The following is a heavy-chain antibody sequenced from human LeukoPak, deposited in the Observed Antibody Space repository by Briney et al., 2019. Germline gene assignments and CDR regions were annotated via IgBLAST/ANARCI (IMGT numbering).Heavy chain of an antibody. J-gene: IGHJ4*02. D-gene: IGHD6-6*01. V-gene: IGHV3-23*01. CDR3: AKDLSGLIAARPLYHDY. CDR2: ISGSGGST. Sequence: PGGSLRLSCAASGFTFSSYSMNWVRQAPGKGLEWVSAISGSGGSTYYADSVKGRFTISRDNSKNTLYLQMNSLRAEDTAVYYCAKDLSGLIAARPLYHDYWGQGTLVTVSS. CDR1: GFTFSSYS.